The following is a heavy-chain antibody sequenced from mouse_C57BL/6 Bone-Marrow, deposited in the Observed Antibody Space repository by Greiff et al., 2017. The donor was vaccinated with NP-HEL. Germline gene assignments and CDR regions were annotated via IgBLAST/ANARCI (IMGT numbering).Heavy chain of an antibody. CDR1: GFTFSSYA. J-gene: IGHJ2*01. CDR3: ARGPLDGSTYFDY. Sequence: EVKVEESGGGLVKPGGSLKLSCAASGFTFSSYAMSWVRQTPEKRLEWVATISDGGSYTYYPDNVKGRCTISRDNAKNNQYLQMSHLKSEDTAMYYCARGPLDGSTYFDYWGQGTTLTVSS. CDR2: ISDGGSYT. V-gene: IGHV5-4*03. D-gene: IGHD1-1*01.